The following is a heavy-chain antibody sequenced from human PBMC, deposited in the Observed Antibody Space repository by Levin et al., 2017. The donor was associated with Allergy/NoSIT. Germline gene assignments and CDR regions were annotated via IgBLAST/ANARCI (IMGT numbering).Heavy chain of an antibody. CDR3: ADISSGSTT. J-gene: IGHJ5*02. Sequence: GESLKISCAASGFTFSSYAMSWVRQAPGKGLEWVSAISGSGGSTYYADSVKGRFTISRDNSKNTLYLQMNSLRAEDTAVYYCADISSGSTTWGQGTLVTVSS. D-gene: IGHD6-19*01. CDR2: ISGSGGST. CDR1: GFTFSSYA. V-gene: IGHV3-23*01.